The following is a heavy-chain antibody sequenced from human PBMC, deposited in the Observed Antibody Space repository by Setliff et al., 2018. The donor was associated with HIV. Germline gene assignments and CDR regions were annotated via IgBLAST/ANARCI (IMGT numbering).Heavy chain of an antibody. CDR2: INPNSGGT. Sequence: GASVKVSCKASGYTFTGNYIHWVRQAPGQGLEWMGWINPNSGGTSYAQKFQGRLTMTRDTSRSTVYMELSSLRSEDTAVYYCARCYYDSSGPTDAFDIWGQGTVVTVSS. D-gene: IGHD3-22*01. CDR3: ARCYYDSSGPTDAFDI. CDR1: GYTFTGNY. V-gene: IGHV1-2*02. J-gene: IGHJ3*02.